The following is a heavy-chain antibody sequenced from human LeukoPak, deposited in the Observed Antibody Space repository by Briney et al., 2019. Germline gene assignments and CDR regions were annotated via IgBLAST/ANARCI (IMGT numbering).Heavy chain of an antibody. CDR3: ARALGYCSSASCYYFDN. CDR1: GVTFSGYS. V-gene: IGHV3-21*01. D-gene: IGHD2-2*01. Sequence: GGSLRLSCAGSGVTFSGYSMNWVRQAPGKGLEWVSAITATGLHIYYADSVKGRFTISRDNAKNSLYLQMNSLRAEDTAVYYCARALGYCSSASCYYFDNWGQGTLVTVSS. CDR2: ITATGLHI. J-gene: IGHJ4*02.